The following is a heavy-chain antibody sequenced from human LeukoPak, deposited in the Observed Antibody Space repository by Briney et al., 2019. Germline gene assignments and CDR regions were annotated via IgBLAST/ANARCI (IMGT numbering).Heavy chain of an antibody. D-gene: IGHD4-23*01. Sequence: PSETLSLACTVAGGSISSDYTSWVRHPPGKGLEWIGYIYYGGSTNSNPSLKSRVTLSVDTSKNQFSLKLSFVAPPSTAVYYCATLTGGGDAFDIWGQGTMVTVSS. V-gene: IGHV4-59*01. CDR3: ATLTGGGDAFDI. CDR1: GGSISSDY. J-gene: IGHJ3*02. CDR2: IYYGGST.